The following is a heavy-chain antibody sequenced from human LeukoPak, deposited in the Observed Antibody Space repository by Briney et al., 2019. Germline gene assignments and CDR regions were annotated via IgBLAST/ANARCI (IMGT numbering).Heavy chain of an antibody. D-gene: IGHD2-2*01. CDR1: GFTFSSYG. CDR3: ASSVVVPAAIDY. V-gene: IGHV3-30*02. Sequence: PGGSLGLSCAASGFTFSSYGMHWVRQAPGKGLEWVAFIRYDGSNKYYADSVKGRFTISRDNSKNTLYLQMNGLRAEDTAVYYCASSVVVPAAIDYWGQGTLVTVSS. J-gene: IGHJ4*02. CDR2: IRYDGSNK.